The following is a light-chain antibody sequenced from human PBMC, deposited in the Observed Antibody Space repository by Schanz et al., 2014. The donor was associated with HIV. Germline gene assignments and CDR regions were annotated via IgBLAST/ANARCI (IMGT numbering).Light chain of an antibody. Sequence: QSVLTQPPSASGTPGQTVTISCSGGISTIAGRSVDWYQHLPGTAPRLLIHNDDRRPSGVPERFSASKSGTSASLVISGLQSEDEADYYCAAWDDSLSGPVFGGGTKVTVL. CDR2: NDD. J-gene: IGLJ3*02. V-gene: IGLV1-44*01. CDR3: AAWDDSLSGPV. CDR1: ISTIAGRS.